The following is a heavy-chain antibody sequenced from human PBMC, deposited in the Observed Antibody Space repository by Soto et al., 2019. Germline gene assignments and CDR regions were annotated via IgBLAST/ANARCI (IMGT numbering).Heavy chain of an antibody. Sequence: SETLCLPCTVSACSISRSSYYWGWIRQPPGKGLEWIGSIYYSGSTYYNPSLKSRVTISVDTSKNQFSLKLSSVTAADTAVYYCSRAFSLNEFSHGFDPWGQGTLVTVSS. CDR1: ACSISRSSYY. D-gene: IGHD3-16*02. V-gene: IGHV4-39*01. CDR2: IYYSGST. CDR3: SRAFSLNEFSHGFDP. J-gene: IGHJ5*02.